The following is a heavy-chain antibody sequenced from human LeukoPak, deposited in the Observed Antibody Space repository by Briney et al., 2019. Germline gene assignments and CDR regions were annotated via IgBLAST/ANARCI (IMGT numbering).Heavy chain of an antibody. CDR1: GFTFSSYG. D-gene: IGHD3-9*01. V-gene: IGHV3-33*01. J-gene: IGHJ4*02. CDR2: IWYDGSNK. CDR3: ARNLADGAGYDKGIDY. Sequence: GGSLRLSCAASGFTFSSYGMHWVRQAPGKGLEWVAVIWYDGSNKYYADSVKGRFTISRDNSKSTLYLQMNSLRAEDTAVYYCARNLADGAGYDKGIDYWGQGTLVTVSS.